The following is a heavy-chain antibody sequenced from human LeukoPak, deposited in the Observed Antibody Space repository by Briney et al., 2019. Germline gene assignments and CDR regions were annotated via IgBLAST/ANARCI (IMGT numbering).Heavy chain of an antibody. CDR3: ARVKRDYYGSGSYSDAFDI. CDR2: ISAYNGNT. J-gene: IGHJ3*02. Sequence: SVKVSCKASGYTFTSYGISWVRQAPGQGLEWMGWISAYNGNTNYAQKLQGRVTMTTDTSTSTAYMELRSLRSDDTAVYYCARVKRDYYGSGSYSDAFDIWGQGTMVTVSS. D-gene: IGHD3-10*01. V-gene: IGHV1-18*01. CDR1: GYTFTSYG.